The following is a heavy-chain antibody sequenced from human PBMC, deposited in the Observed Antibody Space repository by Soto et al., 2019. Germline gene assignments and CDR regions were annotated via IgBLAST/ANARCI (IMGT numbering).Heavy chain of an antibody. Sequence: SETLSLTCAVYGGSFSGYYWSWIRQPPGKGLEWIGEIYPSGSTTYNPSLKSRVTISLDRSKNQFSLKLSSVTAADTAVYYCARGYVRLSLDYWGQGTLVTVSS. CDR1: GGSFSGYY. CDR2: IYPSGST. J-gene: IGHJ4*02. D-gene: IGHD3-10*02. V-gene: IGHV4-34*01. CDR3: ARGYVRLSLDY.